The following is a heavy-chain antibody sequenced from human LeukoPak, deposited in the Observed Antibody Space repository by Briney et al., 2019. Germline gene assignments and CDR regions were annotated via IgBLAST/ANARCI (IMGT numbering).Heavy chain of an antibody. V-gene: IGHV4-34*01. CDR2: INHSGST. Sequence: SETLSLTCAVYGGSFSGYYWSWIRQPPGKGLEWIGEINHSGSTNYNPSLKSRVTISVDTSKNQFSLKLSSVTAADTAVYYCARGSHYDILTGYWFDYWGQGTQVTVSS. J-gene: IGHJ4*02. CDR1: GGSFSGYY. D-gene: IGHD3-9*01. CDR3: ARGSHYDILTGYWFDY.